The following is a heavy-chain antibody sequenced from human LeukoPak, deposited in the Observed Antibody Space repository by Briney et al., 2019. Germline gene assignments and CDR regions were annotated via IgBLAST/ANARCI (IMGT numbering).Heavy chain of an antibody. CDR1: GFTFSNAW. J-gene: IGHJ4*02. V-gene: IGHV3-15*01. Sequence: GGSLRLSCAASGFTFSNAWMSWVRQAPGKGLEWVGRIKSKTDGGTRDYAAPVKGRFTISRDDSKNTLYLQMNSLKSEDTAVYYCTTEPLKGWYFYWGQGTLVTVSS. CDR2: IKSKTDGGTR. D-gene: IGHD6-19*01. CDR3: TTEPLKGWYFY.